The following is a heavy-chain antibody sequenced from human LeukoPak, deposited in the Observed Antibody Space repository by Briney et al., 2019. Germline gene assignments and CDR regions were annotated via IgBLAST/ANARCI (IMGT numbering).Heavy chain of an antibody. D-gene: IGHD2-8*01. CDR1: GSSLSSDYY. Sequence: SETLSLTCAVSGSSLSSDYYWGWVRQPPGKGLEWVGSIYHDETTYYNPSLKSRVTISLVTSKKQFSLMLASVNAADTAIYYCANADTEDFFDSWGQGILVTVSS. CDR2: IYHDETT. J-gene: IGHJ4*02. V-gene: IGHV4-38-2*01. CDR3: ANADTEDFFDS.